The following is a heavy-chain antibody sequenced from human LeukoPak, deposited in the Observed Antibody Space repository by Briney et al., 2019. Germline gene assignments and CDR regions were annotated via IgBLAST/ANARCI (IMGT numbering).Heavy chain of an antibody. CDR1: GGSFSGYY. D-gene: IGHD2-2*02. V-gene: IGHV4-34*01. J-gene: IGHJ5*02. CDR2: INHSGST. CDR3: ARGSSGTLGYCSSTSCYKDWFDP. Sequence: SETLSLTCAVYGGSFSGYYWSWIRQPPGKGLEWIGEINHSGSTNYNPSLKSRVTISVDTSKNQFSLKLSSVTAADTAVYYCARGSSGTLGYCSSTSCYKDWFDPWGQGTLVTVSS.